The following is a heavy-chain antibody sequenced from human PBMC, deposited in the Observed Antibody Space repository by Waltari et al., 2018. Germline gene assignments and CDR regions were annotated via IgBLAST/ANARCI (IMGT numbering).Heavy chain of an antibody. CDR1: GYTFTDYY. V-gene: IGHV1-2*02. J-gene: IGHJ5*02. CDR3: AKVSKTTTGPGT. D-gene: IGHD1-1*01. CDR2: INLNSGAA. Sequence: QVYLVQSGAEVKKPGASVKVSCKASGYTFTDYYMHWVRQAPGQGLECMGWINLNSGAANYAQSFQGRVTLTRDTSINTVYMELSRLRSDDTAVYYCAKVSKTTTGPGTWGQGTLITVSS.